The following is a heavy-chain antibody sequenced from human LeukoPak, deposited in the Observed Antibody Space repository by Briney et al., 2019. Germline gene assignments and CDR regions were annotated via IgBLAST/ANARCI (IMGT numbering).Heavy chain of an antibody. D-gene: IGHD3-3*01. CDR3: ARAFRGGYYKNWFDP. CDR1: GYTFTGYY. J-gene: IGHJ5*02. Sequence: ASVKVSCKASGYTFTGYYMHWVRQAPGQGLEWMGIINPSGGSTSYAQKFQGRVTMTRDMSTSTVYMELSSLRSEDTAVYYCARAFRGGYYKNWFDPWGQGTLVTVSS. V-gene: IGHV1-46*01. CDR2: INPSGGST.